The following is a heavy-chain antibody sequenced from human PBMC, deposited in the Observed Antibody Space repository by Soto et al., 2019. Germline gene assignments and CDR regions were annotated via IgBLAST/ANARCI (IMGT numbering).Heavy chain of an antibody. CDR2: IYWDEDK. J-gene: IGHJ4*02. CDR3: AQIVPFDFRVYNSEF. D-gene: IGHD3-9*01. V-gene: IGHV2-5*02. CDR1: GFSLSTHTVG. Sequence: QITLKESGPTLVKPPQTLTLTCTFSGFSLSTHTVGVAWIRQPPGKALEWLALIYWDEDKRYSPSLKNRLTITKYPTNNQVVLTVTNMDPVDTGTYFSAQIVPFDFRVYNSEFWGQGILVTVSS.